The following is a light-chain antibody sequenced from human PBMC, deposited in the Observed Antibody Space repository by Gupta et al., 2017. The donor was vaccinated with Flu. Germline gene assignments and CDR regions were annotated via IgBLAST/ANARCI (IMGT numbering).Light chain of an antibody. Sequence: DTVMTQSPATLSVSPGERATLSCRASQSVSINLAWYQQKPGQAPRLLIYGASTRATGIAARFSGTGSGTAFTLTILSPQSEDFAIYYCQQDNTWPRTFGQGTKVEIK. CDR2: GAS. CDR1: QSVSIN. CDR3: QQDNTWPRT. V-gene: IGKV3-15*01. J-gene: IGKJ1*01.